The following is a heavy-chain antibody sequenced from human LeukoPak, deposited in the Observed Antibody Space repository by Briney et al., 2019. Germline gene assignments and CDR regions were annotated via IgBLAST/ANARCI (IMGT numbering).Heavy chain of an antibody. CDR3: ARDLGYDGFDWAP. D-gene: IGHD5-12*01. V-gene: IGHV4-59*12. CDR1: GGSISSYY. CDR2: IYYSGST. J-gene: IGHJ5*02. Sequence: PSETLSLTCTVSGGSISSYYWSWIRQPTGKGLEWIGYIYYSGSTNYNPSLKSRVTISVDTSKNQFSLKLSSVTAADAAVYYCARDLGYDGFDWAPWGQGTLVTVSS.